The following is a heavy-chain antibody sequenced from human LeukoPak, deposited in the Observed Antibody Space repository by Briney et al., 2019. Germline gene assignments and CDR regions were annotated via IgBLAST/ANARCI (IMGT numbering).Heavy chain of an antibody. CDR1: GGSISSSSYY. D-gene: IGHD4-23*01. CDR2: IYCSGST. J-gene: IGHJ4*02. V-gene: IGHV4-39*01. CDR3: ATLTTVVTPDSF. Sequence: PSETLSLTCTVSGGSISSSSYYWGWIRQPPGKGLEWIGSIYCSGSTYYNPSLKSRVTISVDTSKNQFSLKLSSVTAADTAVYYCATLTTVVTPDSFWGQGTLVTVSS.